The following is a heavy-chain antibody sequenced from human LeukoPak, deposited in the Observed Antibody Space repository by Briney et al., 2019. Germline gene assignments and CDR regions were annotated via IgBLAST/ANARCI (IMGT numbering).Heavy chain of an antibody. V-gene: IGHV3-43D*03. CDR3: AKGSGYSSSSHPTAYMDV. CDR2: ISWDGGST. J-gene: IGHJ6*03. CDR1: GFTFDDYA. Sequence: GGSLRLSCAASGFTFDDYAMHWVRQAPGKGLEWVSLISWDGGSTYYADSVKGRFTISRDNSKNSLYLQMNSLRAEDTALYYCAKGSGYSSSSHPTAYMDVWGEGTTVTVSS. D-gene: IGHD6-6*01.